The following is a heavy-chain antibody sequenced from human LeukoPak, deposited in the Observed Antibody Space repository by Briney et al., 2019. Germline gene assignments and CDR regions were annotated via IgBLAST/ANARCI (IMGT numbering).Heavy chain of an antibody. J-gene: IGHJ4*02. CDR2: I. D-gene: IGHD6-6*01. Sequence: GESLKISCKGSGYSFTSYWIGWVRQKPGKGLEWMAIIYSPSFRGQVSISADKSINTAYLQWNSLGASDTAIYYCARPISASSGGPYFFDYWGQGTLVTVSS. CDR3: ARPISASSGGPYFFDY. CDR1: GYSFTSYW. V-gene: IGHV5-51*01.